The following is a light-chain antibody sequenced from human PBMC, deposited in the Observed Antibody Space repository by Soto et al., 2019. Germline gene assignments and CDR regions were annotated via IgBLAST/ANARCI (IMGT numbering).Light chain of an antibody. CDR3: HQYNSWPRVT. CDR2: CQS. J-gene: IGKJ3*01. CDR1: QRVXLN. V-gene: IGKV3-15*01. Sequence: IMMTQSPGTLSVSPGEGATLSCTASQRVXLNFAWDQGKPGQSTRILLXCQSTRGTGIPVRFRGSGSGREFTLTISSLQSEYSSVYYCHQYNSWPRVTFGPGTKVDIK.